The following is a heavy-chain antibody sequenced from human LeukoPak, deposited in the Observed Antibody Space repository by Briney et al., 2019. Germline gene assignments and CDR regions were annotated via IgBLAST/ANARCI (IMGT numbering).Heavy chain of an antibody. J-gene: IGHJ3*02. CDR3: ARESLTGDAFDI. CDR1: GGTFISYA. D-gene: IGHD3-9*01. Sequence: ASVKVSCKASGGTFISYATSWVRQAPGQGLEWMGGIIPIFGTANYAQKFQGRVTITADESTSTAYMELSSLRSEDTAVYYCARESLTGDAFDIWGQGTMVTVSS. V-gene: IGHV1-69*13. CDR2: IIPIFGTA.